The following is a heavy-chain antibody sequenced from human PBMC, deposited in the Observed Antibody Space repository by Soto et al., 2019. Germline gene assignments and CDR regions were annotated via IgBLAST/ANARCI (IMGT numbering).Heavy chain of an antibody. J-gene: IGHJ4*02. CDR2: ITGSGDKT. V-gene: IGHV3-23*01. D-gene: IGHD4-17*01. CDR1: GFRFSSYS. CDR3: ATMDGYFQF. Sequence: EVQLLESGGGLAQPGGSLRLSCADSGFRFSSYSMSWVRQAPGKGLEWVSAITGSGDKTYYADSVKGRFTISRDNSKKTHYLQMSSLRAEASAIYYCATMDGYFQFWGQGTLVTVSS.